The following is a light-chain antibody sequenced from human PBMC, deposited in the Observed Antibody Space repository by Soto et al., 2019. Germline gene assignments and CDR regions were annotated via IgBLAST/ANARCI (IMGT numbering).Light chain of an antibody. Sequence: EIVLTQSPATLSLSPGERATLSCRASQSVSSYLAWYQQKPGQAPRLLIYGASSRATGIPDRFSGSGSGTDFTLTISRLEPEDFAVYYCQQYGSSPPSTFGGGTKVDI. V-gene: IGKV3-20*01. CDR3: QQYGSSPPST. CDR1: QSVSSY. J-gene: IGKJ4*01. CDR2: GAS.